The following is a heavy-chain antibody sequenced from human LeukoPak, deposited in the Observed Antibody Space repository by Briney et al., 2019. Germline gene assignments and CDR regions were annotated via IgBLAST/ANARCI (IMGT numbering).Heavy chain of an antibody. CDR3: ARHQGSWSFGSAFDI. CDR2: IYYSGST. D-gene: IGHD5-18*01. CDR1: GGSFSGYY. J-gene: IGHJ3*02. V-gene: IGHV4-59*08. Sequence: SETLSLTCAVYGGSFSGYYWSWIRQPPGKGLEWIGYIYYSGSTNYNPSLKSRVTISVDTSKNQFSLKLSSLTAADTAVYYCARHQGSWSFGSAFDIWGQGTMVTVSS.